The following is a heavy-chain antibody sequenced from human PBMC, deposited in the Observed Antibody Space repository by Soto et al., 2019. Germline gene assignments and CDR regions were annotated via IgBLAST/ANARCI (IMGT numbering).Heavy chain of an antibody. CDR3: ARNGVGFGFDI. V-gene: IGHV4-34*02. J-gene: IGHJ3*02. Sequence: QVQQQQWGARLLKPSETLSLTCAEYGRSMSGYNWSWVRRSPVRGLEWIGEIGPTGDTNYGPSFMSRVTVSVDTSKYELSLRLTQVTAADTATYLCARNGVGFGFDIWGLGTMVSVSS. D-gene: IGHD3-10*01. CDR1: GRSMSGYN. CDR2: IGPTGDT.